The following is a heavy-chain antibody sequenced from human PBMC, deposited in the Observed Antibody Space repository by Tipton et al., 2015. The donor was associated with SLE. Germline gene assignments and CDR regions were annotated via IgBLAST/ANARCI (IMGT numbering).Heavy chain of an antibody. Sequence: TLSLTCAVYGGSFSGYYWSWIRQPPGKGLEWIGEINHSGSTNYNPSLKSRVTISVDTSKNQFSLKLSSVTAADTAVYYCGSRANWNPVDIWGQGTMVTVSS. CDR2: INHSGST. CDR3: GSRANWNPVDI. V-gene: IGHV4-34*01. D-gene: IGHD1-20*01. J-gene: IGHJ3*02. CDR1: GGSFSGYY.